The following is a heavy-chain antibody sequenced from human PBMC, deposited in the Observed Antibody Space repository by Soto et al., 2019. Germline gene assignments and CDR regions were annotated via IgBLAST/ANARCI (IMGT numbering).Heavy chain of an antibody. Sequence: VQLLESGGGLVQPGGSIRLSCAASGFTFNTYAMTWVRQAPGKGLEWVSSISASGGSTNYAGSVKGRFTISRDNYKNMVYLQMNSLKPEDTAVYYCATPIGKEHCRGGSCYAGGDYWGQGTLVTVSS. D-gene: IGHD2-15*01. J-gene: IGHJ4*02. CDR1: GFTFNTYA. V-gene: IGHV3-23*01. CDR3: ATPIGKEHCRGGSCYAGGDY. CDR2: ISASGGST.